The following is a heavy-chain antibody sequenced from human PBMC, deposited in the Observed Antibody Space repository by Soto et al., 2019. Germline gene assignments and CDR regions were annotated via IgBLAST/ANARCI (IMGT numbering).Heavy chain of an antibody. CDR3: ARGLRKLRFLECCKPPYYFDY. Sequence: VKVSFKASGYTFTSDDINLLRDGTVQWLEWMGWMNPNSGNTGYAQKFQGRVTMTRNTSISTAYMELSSLRSEDTAVYYCARGLRKLRFLECCKPPYYFDYWGQGTLVTVSS. CDR2: MNPNSGNT. J-gene: IGHJ4*02. V-gene: IGHV1-8*01. D-gene: IGHD3-3*01. CDR1: GYTFTSDD.